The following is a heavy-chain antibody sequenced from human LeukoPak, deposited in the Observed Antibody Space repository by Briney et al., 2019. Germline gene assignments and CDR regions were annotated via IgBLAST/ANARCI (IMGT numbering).Heavy chain of an antibody. CDR1: GYTFTSYY. V-gene: IGHV1-46*01. CDR3: ARAGIVGATRPPDY. Sequence: GASVKVSCKASGYTFTSYYMHWVRQAPGQGLEWMGIINPSGGSTSYAQKFQGRVTMTRDTSTSTAYMELRSLRSDDTAVYYCARAGIVGATRPPDYWGQGTLVTVSS. J-gene: IGHJ4*02. CDR2: INPSGGST. D-gene: IGHD1-26*01.